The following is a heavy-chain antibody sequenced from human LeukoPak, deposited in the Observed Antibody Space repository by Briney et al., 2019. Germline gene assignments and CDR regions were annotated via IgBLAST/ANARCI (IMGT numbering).Heavy chain of an antibody. Sequence: GGSLRLSCATSGFTFAGSAMGWVRQAPAKGREGVSSISGSGGDTYYADSVKGRFTISKDSSKNTLHLQMNSLRPDDTTVYYCAKDRGCSGSYYGFDRWGHGTLVTVSS. J-gene: IGHJ5*02. CDR1: GFTFAGSA. V-gene: IGHV3-23*01. CDR3: AKDRGCSGSYYGFDR. D-gene: IGHD1-26*01. CDR2: ISGSGGDT.